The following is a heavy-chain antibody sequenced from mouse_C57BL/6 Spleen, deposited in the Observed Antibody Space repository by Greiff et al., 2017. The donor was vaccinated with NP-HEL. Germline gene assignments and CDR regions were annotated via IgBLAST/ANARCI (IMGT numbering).Heavy chain of an antibody. V-gene: IGHV14-3*01. CDR3: ARNLLRRGYYAMDY. D-gene: IGHD1-2*01. CDR2: IDPANGNT. Sequence: VQLKESVAELVRPGASVKLSCTASGFNIKNTYMHWVKQRPEQGLEWIGRIDPANGNTKYAPKFQGKATITADTSSNTAYLQLSSLTSDDTAIYYCARNLLRRGYYAMDYWGQGTSVTVSS. CDR1: GFNIKNTY. J-gene: IGHJ4*01.